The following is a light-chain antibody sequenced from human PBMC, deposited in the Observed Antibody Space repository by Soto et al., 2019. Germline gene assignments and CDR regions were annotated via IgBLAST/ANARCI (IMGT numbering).Light chain of an antibody. V-gene: IGLV2-14*01. CDR1: SSDVGGFFY. CDR2: EVT. CDR3: FSYTVNTTVV. Sequence: QSVLTQPASVSWSPGQSITISCTGTSSDVGGFFYVSWYRQHPGRAPQLLIYEVTNRPSGVSHRFSGSKSGNTASLTISGLHAEDEDDYYCFSYTVNTTVVFGGGTKLTVL. J-gene: IGLJ2*01.